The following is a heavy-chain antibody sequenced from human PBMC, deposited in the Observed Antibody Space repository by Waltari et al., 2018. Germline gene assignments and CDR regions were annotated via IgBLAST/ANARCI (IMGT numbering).Heavy chain of an antibody. J-gene: IGHJ4*02. Sequence: QVQLVESGGGVVQPGGSLRLSCAASGFTFSSYGMHWVRQAPGKGLEWVEFIRYEGSNKYYADSVKGRFTISRDNSKNTLYLQMNSLRAEDTAVYYCAKDTGYYYDNKTPDYWGQGTLVTVSS. D-gene: IGHD3-22*01. CDR3: AKDTGYYYDNKTPDY. CDR2: IRYEGSNK. V-gene: IGHV3-30*02. CDR1: GFTFSSYG.